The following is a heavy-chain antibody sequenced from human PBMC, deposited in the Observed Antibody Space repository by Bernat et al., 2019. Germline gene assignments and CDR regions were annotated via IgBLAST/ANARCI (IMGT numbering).Heavy chain of an antibody. V-gene: IGHV4-38-2*02. CDR1: GGSISSGYY. CDR2: IYHSGST. CDR3: ARDYGSGSYDWFDP. J-gene: IGHJ5*02. D-gene: IGHD3-10*01. Sequence: QVQLQESGPGLVKPSETLSLTCTVSGGSISSGYYWGWIRQPPGKGLEWIGSIYHSGSTYYNPSLKSRVTISVDTSKNQFSLKLSSVTAADTAVYYCARDYGSGSYDWFDPWGQGTLVTVSS.